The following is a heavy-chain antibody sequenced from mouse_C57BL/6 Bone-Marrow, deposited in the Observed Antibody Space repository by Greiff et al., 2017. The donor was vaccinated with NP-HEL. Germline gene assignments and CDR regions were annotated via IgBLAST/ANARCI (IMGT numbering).Heavy chain of an antibody. D-gene: IGHD1-1*01. CDR1: GYTFTDYY. Sequence: EVQLQQSGPELVKPGASVKISCKASGYTFTDYYMNWVKQSHGKSLEWIGDINPNNGGTSYNQKFKGKATLTVDKSSSTAYMELRSLTSEDSAVSYCARSPIYYYGGRAMGYWGQGASVTVSS. J-gene: IGHJ4*01. CDR3: ARSPIYYYGGRAMGY. V-gene: IGHV1-26*01. CDR2: INPNNGGT.